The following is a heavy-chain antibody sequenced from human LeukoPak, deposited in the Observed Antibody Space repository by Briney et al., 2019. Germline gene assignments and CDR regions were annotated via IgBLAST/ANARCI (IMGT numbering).Heavy chain of an antibody. Sequence: ASVKISCKASGYPFSDYYIHWLQQAPGKGLEWMGRIDAADGETTYAESFQGRVTFIADTSTNTIYMELSSLTIADRAVYFCARDHEERGPYLDLWGQGTQVIVSS. D-gene: IGHD3-16*01. J-gene: IGHJ4*02. V-gene: IGHV1-69-2*01. CDR2: IDAADGET. CDR1: GYPFSDYY. CDR3: ARDHEERGPYLDL.